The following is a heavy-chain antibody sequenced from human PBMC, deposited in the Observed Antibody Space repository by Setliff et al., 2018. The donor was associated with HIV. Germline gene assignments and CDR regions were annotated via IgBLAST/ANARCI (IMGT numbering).Heavy chain of an antibody. CDR3: ARDPLPDFRGWCY. CDR1: GFLFNRYS. D-gene: IGHD3-10*01. Sequence: GGSLRLSCSASGFLFNRYSLNWVRQAPGRGPEWVASISNSSRYYWVKARYGDSVRGRFTISGDYAKNSLYLQMNSLRAEDTAVYYCARDPLPDFRGWCYWGQGTLVTVSS. CDR2: ISNSSRYY. J-gene: IGHJ4*02. V-gene: IGHV3-21*01.